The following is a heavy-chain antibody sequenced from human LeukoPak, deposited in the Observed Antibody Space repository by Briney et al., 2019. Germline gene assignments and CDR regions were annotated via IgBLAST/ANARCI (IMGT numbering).Heavy chain of an antibody. D-gene: IGHD1-1*01. V-gene: IGHV4-4*07. J-gene: IGHJ4*02. CDR3: TRSVAWNERFDS. CDR2: ISPSGSASGTI. Sequence: PSETLSPTCTVSGGSISSYYWSWIRQPAGKGLEWIGRISPSGSASGTISYNPSLKSRVTMSVDTSKNVFSLKLTSVTAADTALYYCTRSVAWNERFDSWGQGTLVTVSS. CDR1: GGSISSYY.